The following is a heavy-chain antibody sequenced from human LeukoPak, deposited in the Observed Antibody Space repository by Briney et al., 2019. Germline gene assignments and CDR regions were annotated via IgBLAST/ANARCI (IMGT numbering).Heavy chain of an antibody. V-gene: IGHV3-15*01. CDR3: TTDPGNYEIF. CDR2: IKSRTDGGTV. J-gene: IGHJ4*02. D-gene: IGHD4-11*01. CDR1: GLTFTNAW. Sequence: GGSLRLSCATSGLTFTNAWMSWVRQAPGKGLEWVGRIKSRTDGGTVDYAPPVKGRFTISRDDSRNTLSLEMNFLKTEDTAVYYCTTDPGNYEIFWGQGTLVSVSS.